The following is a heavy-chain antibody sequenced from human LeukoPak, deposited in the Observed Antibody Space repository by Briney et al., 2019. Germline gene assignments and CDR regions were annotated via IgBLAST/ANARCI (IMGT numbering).Heavy chain of an antibody. D-gene: IGHD2/OR15-2a*01. CDR2: IYYSGST. Sequence: PSETLSLTCTVSGGSISSDHWNWIRQPPGKGLEWIGCIYYSGSTYYNPSLKSRVTISVDMSKSQFSLRLTSVTAADTAVYYCARKNDFEIWGQGTLVTVSS. J-gene: IGHJ3*02. V-gene: IGHV4-59*01. CDR1: GGSISSDH. CDR3: ARKNDFEI.